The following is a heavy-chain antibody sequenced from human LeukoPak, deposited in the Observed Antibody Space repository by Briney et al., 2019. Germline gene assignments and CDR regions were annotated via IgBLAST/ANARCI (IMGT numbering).Heavy chain of an antibody. CDR3: ARDLRFLEWPPFDY. V-gene: IGHV3-48*01. D-gene: IGHD3-3*01. CDR1: GFTFSSYS. CDR2: ISSSSSTI. J-gene: IGHJ4*02. Sequence: GGSLRLSCAASGFTFSSYSMNWVRQAPGKGLEWVSYISSSSSTIYYADSVKGRFTISRDSAKNSLYLQMNSLRAEDTAVYYCARDLRFLEWPPFDYWGQGTLVTVSS.